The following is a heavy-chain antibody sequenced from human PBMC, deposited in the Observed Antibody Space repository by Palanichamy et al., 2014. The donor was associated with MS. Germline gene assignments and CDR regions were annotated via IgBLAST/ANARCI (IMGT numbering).Heavy chain of an antibody. CDR1: GFTFSNWW. J-gene: IGHJ6*02. V-gene: IGHV3-7*01. CDR3: AGGHYGMDV. Sequence: EVQLVESGGGLVQPGGSLRLSCAASGFTFSNWWMTWVRQAPGKGLEWVASIKEDGSEKYYVDSVKGRFTISRDNAKNPLDLQMNSLRAEDTAVFYCAGGHYGMDVWGQGTTVTVSS. CDR2: IKEDGSEK.